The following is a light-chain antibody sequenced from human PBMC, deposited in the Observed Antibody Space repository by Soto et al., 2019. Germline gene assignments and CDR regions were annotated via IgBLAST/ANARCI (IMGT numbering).Light chain of an antibody. J-gene: IGKJ3*01. CDR2: GAS. V-gene: IGKV3-15*01. CDR3: QQYNDWPAPFT. CDR1: QSVSSN. Sequence: EIVMTQSPATLSVSTGDRATLSCRASQSVSSNLAWYQQKPGQAPRLLVYGASTKATGIPARFSGSGSGTDSTLTITSLQSEDLAVYYCQQYNDWPAPFTFGPGTKVYI.